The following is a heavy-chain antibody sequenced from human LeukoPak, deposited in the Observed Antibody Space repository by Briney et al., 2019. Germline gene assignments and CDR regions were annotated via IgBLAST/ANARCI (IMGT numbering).Heavy chain of an antibody. CDR3: ARLGTIVLVPEAMSDWYCDL. CDR2: IYPGDSDT. Sequence: GESLKISCKGSGYIFTNYWIGWVRQMPGKGLEWMGMIYPGDSDTIYSPSFQGQVTISADKSITTAHLQWSSRKPTGTAMYYWARLGTIVLVPEAMSDWYCDLWGRGTLVTVSS. V-gene: IGHV5-51*01. J-gene: IGHJ2*01. CDR1: GYIFTNYW. D-gene: IGHD2-2*01.